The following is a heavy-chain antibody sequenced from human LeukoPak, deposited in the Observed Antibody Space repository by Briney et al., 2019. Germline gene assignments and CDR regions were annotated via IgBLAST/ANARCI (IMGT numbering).Heavy chain of an antibody. J-gene: IGHJ4*02. D-gene: IGHD6-13*01. CDR3: ARVDSRTAQFDY. Sequence: GGSLRLSCAASGFAFSTYAMTWVRQAPEKGLQWVSTISTSGRATYYADSVEGRFTISRDNSKNTLYLQMNSLRAEDTAVYHCARVDSRTAQFDYWGQGTLVTVSS. CDR1: GFAFSTYA. CDR2: ISTSGRAT. V-gene: IGHV3-23*01.